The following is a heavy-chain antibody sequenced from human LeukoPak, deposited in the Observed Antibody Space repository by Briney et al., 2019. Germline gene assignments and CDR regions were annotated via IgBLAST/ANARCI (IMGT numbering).Heavy chain of an antibody. CDR1: GGSISSYY. Sequence: SETLSLTCTVSGGSISSYYWSWIRQPPGKGLEWIGYVYYSGSTNYNPSLKSRVTISVDTSKNQFSLKLSSVTAADTAVYYCARVLGRGGLVMVWFDPWGRGTLVTVSS. J-gene: IGHJ5*02. D-gene: IGHD6-19*01. CDR2: VYYSGST. CDR3: ARVLGRGGLVMVWFDP. V-gene: IGHV4-59*01.